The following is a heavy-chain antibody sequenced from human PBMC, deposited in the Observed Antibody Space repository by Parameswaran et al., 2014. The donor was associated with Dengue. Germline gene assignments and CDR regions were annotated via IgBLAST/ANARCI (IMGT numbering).Heavy chain of an antibody. CDR3: ARVAYGANFLDS. CDR2: ISGYSGDT. Sequence: WVRQAPGQGLEWMGWISGYSGDTNYAQKFQASVTMTTDTSTSTAYLDLTSLTSDDTAVYYCARVAYGANFLDSWGQGTLVTVSS. V-gene: IGHV1-18*01. J-gene: IGHJ4*02. D-gene: IGHD4-23*01.